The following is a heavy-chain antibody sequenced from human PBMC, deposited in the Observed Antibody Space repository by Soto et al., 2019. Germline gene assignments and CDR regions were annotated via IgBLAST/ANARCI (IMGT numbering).Heavy chain of an antibody. CDR2: ISYDGSNK. CDR3: AKEYSSSSKVAGNDY. J-gene: IGHJ4*02. CDR1: GFTFSSYG. Sequence: ESGGGVVQPGRSLRLSCAASGFTFSSYGMHWVRQAPGKGLEWVAVISYDGSNKYYADSVKGRFTISRDNSKNTLYLQMNSLRAEDTAVYYRAKEYSSSSKVAGNDYWGQGTLVTVSS. D-gene: IGHD6-6*01. V-gene: IGHV3-30*18.